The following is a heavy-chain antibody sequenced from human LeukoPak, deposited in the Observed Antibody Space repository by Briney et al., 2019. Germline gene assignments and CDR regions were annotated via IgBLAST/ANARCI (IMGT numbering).Heavy chain of an antibody. Sequence: PSETLSLTCADYGGSFSGYYWSWIRQPPGKGLEWIGEINYSGSTNYNPSLKSRVTISVDTSKNQFSLKLTSVTAADTAVYYCARSHDYSTSLAFDVWAQGTMVTVSS. CDR1: GGSFSGYY. CDR2: INYSGST. CDR3: ARSHDYSTSLAFDV. D-gene: IGHD4-11*01. V-gene: IGHV4-34*01. J-gene: IGHJ3*01.